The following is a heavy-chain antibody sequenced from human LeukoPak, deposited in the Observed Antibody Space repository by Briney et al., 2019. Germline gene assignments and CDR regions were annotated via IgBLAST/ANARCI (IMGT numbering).Heavy chain of an antibody. CDR3: ASSGSYRFDY. V-gene: IGHV3-7*01. J-gene: IGHJ4*02. CDR2: VDQDGSEK. Sequence: PGGSLRLSCAASGFIFNSYWMNWLRQAPGKGLEWVANVDQDGSEKYYVGSVKGRFTISRDNTKNALYLQMNSLRVEDTAVYYCASSGSYRFDYWGQGTLVTVSS. D-gene: IGHD1-26*01. CDR1: GFIFNSYW.